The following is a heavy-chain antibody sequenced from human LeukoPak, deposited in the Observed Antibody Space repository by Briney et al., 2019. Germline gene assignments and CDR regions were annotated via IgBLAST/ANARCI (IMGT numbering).Heavy chain of an antibody. Sequence: SETLSLTCSVSGGSISTSNYYWVWIRQSPEKGLEWIGSIFHNGNAFYSPSLQSRITMSLDTSKNQFSLKLSSVTAADTAVYYCARATTVTTSWYYYYYYMDVWGKGTTVTISS. CDR3: ARATTVTTSWYYYYYYMDV. D-gene: IGHD4-17*01. J-gene: IGHJ6*03. V-gene: IGHV4-39*07. CDR2: IFHNGNA. CDR1: GGSISTSNYY.